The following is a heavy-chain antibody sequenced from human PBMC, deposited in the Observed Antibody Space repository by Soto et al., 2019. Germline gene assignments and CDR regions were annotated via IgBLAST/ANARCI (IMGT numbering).Heavy chain of an antibody. Sequence: PGGSLRLSCAASGFTFSSYAMSWVRQAPGKGLEWVAAISYDGSHKPYADSVQGRFTISRDNSKNTMYLEMSSLRGEDTAVYYCAKGRIAATGNTPPPEFDFWGQGTLVTVSS. CDR2: ISYDGSHK. CDR3: AKGRIAATGNTPPPEFDF. D-gene: IGHD6-13*01. CDR1: GFTFSSYA. V-gene: IGHV3-30*18. J-gene: IGHJ4*02.